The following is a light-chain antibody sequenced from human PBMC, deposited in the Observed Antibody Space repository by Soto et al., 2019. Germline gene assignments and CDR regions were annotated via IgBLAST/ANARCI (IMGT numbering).Light chain of an antibody. Sequence: IVLTQSPGTLSSSPGERATLSCRASQSVSTNNLAWYQQKPGQAPRLVVYGASTRASGFPDRFSGSGSGTDFTLTISRLEPEDFAMYYCQVYNSSPWTFGQGTKV. CDR3: QVYNSSPWT. CDR1: QSVSTNN. J-gene: IGKJ1*01. V-gene: IGKV3-20*01. CDR2: GAS.